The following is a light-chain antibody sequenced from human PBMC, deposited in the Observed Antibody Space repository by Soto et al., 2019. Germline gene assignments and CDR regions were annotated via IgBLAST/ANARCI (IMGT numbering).Light chain of an antibody. CDR3: QEYDGAPIT. J-gene: IGKJ5*01. V-gene: IGKV3-15*01. Sequence: EIVMTQSPVTLSVSPGESATLSCSASQSVGSNLAWYQQRPGQAPRLLIYGASTRAIGVPARFSGSGSGTDFTLTIARLEPEDFAVYYCQEYDGAPITFGLGTRLEIK. CDR1: QSVGSN. CDR2: GAS.